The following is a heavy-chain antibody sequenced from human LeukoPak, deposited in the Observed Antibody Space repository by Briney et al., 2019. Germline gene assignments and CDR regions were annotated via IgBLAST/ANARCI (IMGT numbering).Heavy chain of an antibody. V-gene: IGHV4-59*05. D-gene: IGHD3-10*01. CDR2: IYYSGST. Sequence: SETLSLTCTVSGGSISSYYWSWIRQPPGKGLEWIGSIYYSGSTYYNPSLKSRVTISVDTSKNQFSLKLRSVTAADTAVYYCALLWFGESNWFDPWGQGTLVTVSS. CDR1: GGSISSYY. CDR3: ALLWFGESNWFDP. J-gene: IGHJ5*02.